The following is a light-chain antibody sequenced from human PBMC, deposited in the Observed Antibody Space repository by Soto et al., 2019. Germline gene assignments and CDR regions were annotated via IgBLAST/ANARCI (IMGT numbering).Light chain of an antibody. Sequence: DIQVTKSPCTLSASVGDIATITCRASQTISSWLAWYQQKPGKAPNLLIYKASSLETGVPSRFSGSGSGTEFTLTISSLQPDDFASYHCQQYKSFWTFGLGTKVDIK. CDR3: QQYKSFWT. V-gene: IGKV1-5*03. CDR2: KAS. J-gene: IGKJ1*01. CDR1: QTISSW.